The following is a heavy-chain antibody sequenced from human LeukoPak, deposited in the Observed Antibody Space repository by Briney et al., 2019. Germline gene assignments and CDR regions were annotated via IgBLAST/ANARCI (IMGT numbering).Heavy chain of an antibody. V-gene: IGHV4-39*01. CDR1: GGSISSSSYY. CDR3: AISSLRTYNWFDP. D-gene: IGHD4-17*01. Sequence: NPSETLSLTCTVSGGSISSSSYYWGWIRQPPGKGLEWIGSIYYSGSTYYNPSLKSRVTISVDTSKNQFPLKLSSVTAADTAVYYCAISSLRTYNWFDPWGQGTLVTVSS. CDR2: IYYSGST. J-gene: IGHJ5*02.